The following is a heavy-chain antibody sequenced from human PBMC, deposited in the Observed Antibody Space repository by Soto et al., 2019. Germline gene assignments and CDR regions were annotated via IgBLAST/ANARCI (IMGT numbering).Heavy chain of an antibody. Sequence: MVCCKASGYTFTGYYMHWVRQAPGQGLEWMGWINPNSGGTNYAQKFQGRVTMTRDTSISTAYMELSRLRSDDTAVYYCARDMDDYDFWSGYYHPNWFDPWGQGTLVTVSS. D-gene: IGHD3-3*01. CDR2: INPNSGGT. CDR3: ARDMDDYDFWSGYYHPNWFDP. V-gene: IGHV1-2*02. J-gene: IGHJ5*02. CDR1: GYTFTGYY.